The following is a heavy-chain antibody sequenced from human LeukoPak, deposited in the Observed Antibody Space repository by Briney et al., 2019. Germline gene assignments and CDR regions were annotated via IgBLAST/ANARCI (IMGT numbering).Heavy chain of an antibody. CDR1: GCSFTSYW. J-gene: IGHJ4*02. Sequence: PGESLKISCKGSGCSFTSYWIAWVRQVPGKGLEWMGSVYPGDSDTTYSPSFQGQVTISADKSFSTAYLQWSSLKASDTAMYYCARGRGSTNRHFDFWGQGTLVTVSS. D-gene: IGHD2-2*01. CDR3: ARGRGSTNRHFDF. CDR2: VYPGDSDT. V-gene: IGHV5-51*01.